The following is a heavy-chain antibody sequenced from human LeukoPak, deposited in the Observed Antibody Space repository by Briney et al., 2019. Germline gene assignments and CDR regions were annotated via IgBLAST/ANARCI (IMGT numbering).Heavy chain of an antibody. V-gene: IGHV3-48*03. D-gene: IGHD1-26*01. CDR2: ISSSGSTI. Sequence: GGSLRLSCAASGFTFSSYEMNWVRQAPGKGLELDSYISSSGSTIYYADSVKGRFTISRDNAKNSLYLQMNSLRAEDTAVYYCARVGATEGYWGQGTLVTVSS. CDR3: ARVGATEGY. J-gene: IGHJ4*02. CDR1: GFTFSSYE.